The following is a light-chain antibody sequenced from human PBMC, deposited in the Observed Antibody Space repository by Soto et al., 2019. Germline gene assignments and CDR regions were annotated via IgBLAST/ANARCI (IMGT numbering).Light chain of an antibody. V-gene: IGKV3-20*01. CDR3: QLYGSYMFT. Sequence: EVVLTQSPGPLSLSPGERVTLSCRTSQSVNSNFLSWFQHKPGQPPRLLLYAASKKAAGTPDRFSGAGSGTDFTLIISRLEPEDSAIYHCQLYGSYMFTCGQGTKVEI. J-gene: IGKJ2*01. CDR2: AAS. CDR1: QSVNSNF.